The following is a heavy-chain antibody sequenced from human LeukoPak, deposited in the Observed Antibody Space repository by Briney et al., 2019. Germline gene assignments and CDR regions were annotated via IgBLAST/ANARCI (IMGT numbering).Heavy chain of an antibody. CDR1: GFTFSSYE. D-gene: IGHD3-10*01. J-gene: IGHJ4*02. V-gene: IGHV3-48*03. Sequence: GGSLRLSCAASGFTFSSYEMNWVRQAPGKGLEWISYISSSNTIYYADSVKGRFTISRDNANNSLYLQMNSLRAEDTAVYYCARDHYYGSGSFDYWGRGTLVTVSS. CDR3: ARDHYYGSGSFDY. CDR2: ISSSNTI.